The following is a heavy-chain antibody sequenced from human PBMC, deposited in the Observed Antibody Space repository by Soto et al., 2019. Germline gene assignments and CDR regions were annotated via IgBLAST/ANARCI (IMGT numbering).Heavy chain of an antibody. CDR3: ARVGSTADKDY. CDR2: IKVDGSQK. V-gene: IGHV3-7*05. CDR1: GFTFTNYW. J-gene: IGHJ4*02. Sequence: EVQLVESGGGLVQPGGSLRLSCVASGFTFTNYWMTWVRQAPGKGVEWVVNIKVDGSQKYYVDSVRGRFTISRDNAENSLYLQMNSLRVEDTAVYYCARVGSTADKDYWGQGTLVTVSS.